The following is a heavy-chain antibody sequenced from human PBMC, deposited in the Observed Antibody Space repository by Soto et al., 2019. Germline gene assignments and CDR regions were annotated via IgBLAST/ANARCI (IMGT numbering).Heavy chain of an antibody. CDR2: INAGNGNT. CDR1: GYTYISYS. J-gene: IGHJ4*02. V-gene: IGHV1-3*01. Sequence: ASVKVSCKASGYTYISYSMHWVRQAPGQRLEWMGWINAGNGNTKYLQKFQGRVTITRDTSASTAYMELSSLRSEDTAVYYCARGGEPIDYWGQGTLVTVSS. CDR3: ARGGEPIDY. D-gene: IGHD2-21*01.